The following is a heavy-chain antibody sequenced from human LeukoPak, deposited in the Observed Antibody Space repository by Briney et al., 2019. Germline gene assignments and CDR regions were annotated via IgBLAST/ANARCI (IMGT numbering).Heavy chain of an antibody. Sequence: ASVKVSCKASGYTFTGYYMHWVRQAPGQGLEWMGWMNPYSGGTNYAQKFQGRVTMARDTSISTAYMELRRLSSDDTAIYYCARPYCNGGSCHDYFDYWGQGTLVSVSS. J-gene: IGHJ4*02. CDR1: GYTFTGYY. CDR2: MNPYSGGT. V-gene: IGHV1-2*02. D-gene: IGHD2-15*01. CDR3: ARPYCNGGSCHDYFDY.